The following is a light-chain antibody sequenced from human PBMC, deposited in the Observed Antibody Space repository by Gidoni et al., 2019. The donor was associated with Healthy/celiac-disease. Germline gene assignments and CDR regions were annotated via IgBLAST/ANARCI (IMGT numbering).Light chain of an antibody. CDR2: DAS. CDR3: QQRSNWPPF. J-gene: IGKJ3*01. CDR1: QSVSSY. Sequence: IVLTQSPATLSLSPGERATLSCSASQSVSSYLAWYQQKPGQAPRLLIYDASSGSGTDFTLPIRSLEPEDFAVYYCQQRSNWPPFFGPGTKVDIK. V-gene: IGKV3-11*01.